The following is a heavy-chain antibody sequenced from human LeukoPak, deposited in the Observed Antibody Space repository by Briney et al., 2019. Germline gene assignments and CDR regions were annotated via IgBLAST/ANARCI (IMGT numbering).Heavy chain of an antibody. J-gene: IGHJ4*02. V-gene: IGHV1-18*01. CDR1: GYTFTSYG. CDR2: ISAYNGNT. CDR3: ARGEAVAGTTAVDY. D-gene: IGHD6-19*01. Sequence: GASVKVSCKASGYTFTSYGISWVRQAPGQGLEWMGWISAYNGNTNYAQKLQGRVTMTTDTSTSTAYMELRSLRSDETAVYYCARGEAVAGTTAVDYWGQGTLVTVSS.